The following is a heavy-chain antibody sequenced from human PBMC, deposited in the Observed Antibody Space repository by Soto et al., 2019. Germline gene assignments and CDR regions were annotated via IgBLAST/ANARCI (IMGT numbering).Heavy chain of an antibody. D-gene: IGHD3-22*01. CDR2: IHYSGST. Sequence: SETLSLTCTVSGGSISSGGYYWSWIRQHPGKGLEWIGYIHYSGSTNYNPSLKSRVTISVDTSKNQFSLKLSSVTAADTAVYYCARRLYYDSSGFEGGGMDAWGQGTTVTVSS. CDR1: GGSISSGGYY. CDR3: ARRLYYDSSGFEGGGMDA. J-gene: IGHJ6*02. V-gene: IGHV4-61*08.